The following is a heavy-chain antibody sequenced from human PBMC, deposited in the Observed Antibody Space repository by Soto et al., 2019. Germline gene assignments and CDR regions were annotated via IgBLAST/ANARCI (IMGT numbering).Heavy chain of an antibody. D-gene: IGHD6-19*01. CDR3: AREKWLVRRNDPFDI. J-gene: IGHJ3*02. CDR2: INPNAGST. Sequence: QVQLVQCGAEVKKPGASVKVSCKASGYTFMNYYMRWVRQAPGQGLEWMGIINPNAGSTTYAQKFQGRVTLTRDTSTNTVNMELSSLRSEDTAVYYCAREKWLVRRNDPFDIWGQGTMVTVSS. CDR1: GYTFMNYY. V-gene: IGHV1-46*01.